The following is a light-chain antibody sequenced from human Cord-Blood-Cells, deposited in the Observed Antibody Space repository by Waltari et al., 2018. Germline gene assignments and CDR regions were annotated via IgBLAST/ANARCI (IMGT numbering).Light chain of an antibody. J-gene: IGLJ3*02. CDR3: QSYDNSLSGSGV. CDR2: GNS. CDR1: SSNIGAGYD. Sequence: QSILTQPPSVSGAPGQRVTISCTGSSSNIGAGYDVHWYQQLPGTAHRLLIYGNSNRPSGVPDRFSGSKSGTSASLDITGLQAEDEADYYCQSYDNSLSGSGVFGGWTKLTVL. V-gene: IGLV1-40*01.